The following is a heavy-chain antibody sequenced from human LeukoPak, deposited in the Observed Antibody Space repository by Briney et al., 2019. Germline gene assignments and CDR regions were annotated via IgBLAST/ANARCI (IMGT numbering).Heavy chain of an antibody. J-gene: IGHJ4*02. CDR2: ISGSGAGT. Sequence: GGSLRLSCAASGFTFSDAWMSWVRQAPGKGLEWVSGISGSGAGTYYADSVKGRFTISRDNSKNTLYLQMNSLRAEDTAVYYCAKDPTGDYDHWGQGTLVTVSS. CDR3: AKDPTGDYDH. CDR1: GFTFSDAW. V-gene: IGHV3-23*01. D-gene: IGHD1-14*01.